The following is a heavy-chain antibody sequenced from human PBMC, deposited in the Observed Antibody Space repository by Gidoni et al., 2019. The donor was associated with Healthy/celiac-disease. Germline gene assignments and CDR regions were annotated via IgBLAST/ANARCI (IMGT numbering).Heavy chain of an antibody. CDR3: ASWRGIQLGISGYYYYYGMDV. D-gene: IGHD5-18*01. V-gene: IGHV3-21*01. Sequence: EVQLLESGGGLVTPGGSLRLSCADSGFTFSTSSITWVRQAPGKGLELVSSISSSSSYIYYADSVKGRFTISRDNAKNSLYLQMNSLRAEDTAVYYCASWRGIQLGISGYYYYYGMDVWGQGTTVTVSS. CDR2: ISSSSSYI. CDR1: GFTFSTSS. J-gene: IGHJ6*02.